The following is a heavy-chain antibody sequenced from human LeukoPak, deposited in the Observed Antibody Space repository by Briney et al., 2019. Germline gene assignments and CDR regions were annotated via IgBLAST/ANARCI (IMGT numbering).Heavy chain of an antibody. CDR2: INPNSGGT. D-gene: IGHD2-21*02. CDR3: ARGGGGDEKIHNWFDP. Sequence: ASVKVSCKASGYTFTGYYMHWVRQAPGQGLEWMGWINPNSGGTNYAQKFQGRVTMTRDTSISTAYMELSRLRSDDTAVYYCARGGGGDEKIHNWFDPWGQGTLVTVSS. V-gene: IGHV1-2*02. J-gene: IGHJ5*02. CDR1: GYTFTGYY.